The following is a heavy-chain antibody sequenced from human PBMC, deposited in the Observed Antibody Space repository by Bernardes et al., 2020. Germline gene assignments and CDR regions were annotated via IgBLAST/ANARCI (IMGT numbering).Heavy chain of an antibody. D-gene: IGHD2-15*01. CDR1: GFTFSSYW. V-gene: IGHV3-74*01. Sequence: GGSLRLSCAASGFTFSSYWMHWVRQAPGKGLVWVSRINSDGSSTSYADSVKGRFTISRDNAKNTLYLQMNSLRAEDTAVYYCASHRSSGYCSGGSCYSDYWGQGTLVTVSS. J-gene: IGHJ4*02. CDR3: ASHRSSGYCSGGSCYSDY. CDR2: INSDGSST.